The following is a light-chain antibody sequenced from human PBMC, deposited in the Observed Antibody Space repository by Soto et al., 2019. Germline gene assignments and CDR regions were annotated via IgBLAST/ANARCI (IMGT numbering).Light chain of an antibody. CDR1: PSVSGSN. J-gene: IGKJ5*01. CDR2: GAS. V-gene: IGKV3-15*01. Sequence: EIVLTQSPGTLSLSPGERATLSCRASPSVSGSNLAWYQQKPGQAPRLVIYGASTRATGIPARFSGSGSGTEFTLTISSLQSEDFAVYYCQQYNNWPPITFGQGTRLEIK. CDR3: QQYNNWPPIT.